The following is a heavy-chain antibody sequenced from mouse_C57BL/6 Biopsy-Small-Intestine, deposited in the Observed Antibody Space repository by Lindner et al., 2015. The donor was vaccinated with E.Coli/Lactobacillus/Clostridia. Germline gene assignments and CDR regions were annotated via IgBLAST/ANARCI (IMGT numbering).Heavy chain of an antibody. V-gene: IGHV10-3*01. CDR3: VRSNYYGSFDY. J-gene: IGHJ2*01. CDR2: ISSKSSNYAT. D-gene: IGHD1-1*01. Sequence: VQLQESGGGLVQPKGSLKLSCAASGFTFNTYAMHWVRQAPGKGLEWVARISSKSSNYATYYADSVKDRFTISRDDSRSMLYLQMNNLKTEDTAMYYCVRSNYYGSFDYWGQGTTLTVSS. CDR1: GFTFNTYA.